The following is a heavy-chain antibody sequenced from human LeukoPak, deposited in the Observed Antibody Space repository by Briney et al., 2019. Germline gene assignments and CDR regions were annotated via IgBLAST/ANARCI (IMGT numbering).Heavy chain of an antibody. CDR3: AKHYDISGYYPY. CDR2: ISGGGGST. Sequence: GGSLRLSCAASGFTFSAYAMSWVRQAPGKGLEWVSAISGGGGSTHYADSVKGRFTISRDNTKNTLFLQMSSLRADDTAIYYCAKHYDISGYYPYWGQGTLVTVSS. CDR1: GFTFSAYA. V-gene: IGHV3-23*01. D-gene: IGHD3-22*01. J-gene: IGHJ4*02.